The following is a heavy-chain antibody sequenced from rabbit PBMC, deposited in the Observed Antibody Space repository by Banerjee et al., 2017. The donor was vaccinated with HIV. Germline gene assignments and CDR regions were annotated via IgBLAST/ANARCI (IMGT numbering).Heavy chain of an antibody. CDR1: GFSFSSSYW. CDR3: ARNSDNGVVYAYRLDL. V-gene: IGHV1S40*01. D-gene: IGHD6-1*01. J-gene: IGHJ3*01. Sequence: QSLEESGGDLVKPGASLTLTCTASGFSFSSSYWICWVRQAPGKGLEWIACIYAGSSGSTYYASWAKGRFTISKTSSTTVTLQMTSLTVADTATYFCARNSDNGVVYAYRLDLWGPGTLVTVS. CDR2: IYAGSSGST.